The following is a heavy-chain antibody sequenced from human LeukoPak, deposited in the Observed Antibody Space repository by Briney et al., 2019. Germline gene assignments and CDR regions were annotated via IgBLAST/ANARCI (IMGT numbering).Heavy chain of an antibody. D-gene: IGHD2-2*01. V-gene: IGHV1-2*06. CDR3: ARLYCSSTSCYGRSYYYYGMDV. J-gene: IGHJ6*02. CDR2: INPNSGDT. Sequence: ASVKVSCKAFGYTFTGYHMHWVRQAPGQGLEWMGRINPNSGDTNYAQNFQGRVTMTRDTSISTAYMELSSLRSEDTAVYYCARLYCSSTSCYGRSYYYYGMDVWGQGTTATVSS. CDR1: GYTFTGYH.